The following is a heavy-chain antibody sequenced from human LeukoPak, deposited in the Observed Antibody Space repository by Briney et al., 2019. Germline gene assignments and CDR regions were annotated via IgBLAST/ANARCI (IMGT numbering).Heavy chain of an antibody. CDR1: GGSISNYY. J-gene: IGHJ4*02. Sequence: SETLSLTCTVSGGSISNYYWTWIRQPPGKGLEWIGYIYHTGSSNYNPSLKSRVPISLDTSKNQFSLHLSSVTAADTAVYYCARAFISAVRFDYWGQGILVTVSS. V-gene: IGHV4-59*08. CDR2: IYHTGSS. D-gene: IGHD3-10*01. CDR3: ARAFISAVRFDY.